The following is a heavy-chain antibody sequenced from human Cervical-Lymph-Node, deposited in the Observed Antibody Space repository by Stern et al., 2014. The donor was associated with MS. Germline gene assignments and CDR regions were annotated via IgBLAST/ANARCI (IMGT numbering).Heavy chain of an antibody. CDR3: ARDNDCGGDCGGYDY. CDR2: INPNSGDT. V-gene: IGHV1-2*02. D-gene: IGHD2-21*01. CDR1: GYTFTDHA. Sequence: VQLVESGAEVGKPGSSVKVSCTASGYTFTDHAINWVRQAPGHGLEWMGGINPNSGDTTYSQSFQGRVTMTRDTYTTTAYMELSGLKSDDTAVYFCARDNDCGGDCGGYDYWGQGTLVTVSS. J-gene: IGHJ4*01.